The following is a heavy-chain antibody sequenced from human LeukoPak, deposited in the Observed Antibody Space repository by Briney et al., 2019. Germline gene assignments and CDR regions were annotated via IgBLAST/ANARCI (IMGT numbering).Heavy chain of an antibody. J-gene: IGHJ3*01. D-gene: IGHD3-10*01. Sequence: ASVKVSCKPSKYTFTDYYLHWVRQAPGQGLEWMGWINTNSGGASYAQKFQGRVTMTRDTSISTAYMELSRLRSDDTAVYYCARSYGSGRRDAFDFWGQGTMVTVSS. CDR1: KYTFTDYY. CDR2: INTNSGGA. CDR3: ARSYGSGRRDAFDF. V-gene: IGHV1-2*02.